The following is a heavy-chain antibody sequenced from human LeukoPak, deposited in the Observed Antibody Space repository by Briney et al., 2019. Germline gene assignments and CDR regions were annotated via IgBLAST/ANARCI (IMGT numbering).Heavy chain of an antibody. CDR3: AKRSDYGSNGNYFDS. V-gene: IGHV3-23*01. D-gene: IGHD4-23*01. CDR2: ISGRDTNT. Sequence: PAESLTLSCAASGFTFSTYVLSWVRQPPGKGLEWVSPISGRDTNTYYADSVEGRFNISRDNSKNTLYLQMKSLRAEDTALYYCAKRSDYGSNGNYFDSWGQGTPVTVSS. J-gene: IGHJ4*02. CDR1: GFTFSTYV.